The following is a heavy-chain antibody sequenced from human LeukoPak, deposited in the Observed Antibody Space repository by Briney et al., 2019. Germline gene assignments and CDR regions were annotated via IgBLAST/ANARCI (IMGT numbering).Heavy chain of an antibody. Sequence: ASVKVSCKASGYTFTSYDINWVRQAPGQGLEWMGWMNPNSGNTGYAQKFQGRVTMTRNTSISTAYMELSRLRSDDTAVYYCARDGGTIFGVVIIRAFDIWGQGTMVTVSS. CDR1: GYTFTSYD. D-gene: IGHD3-3*01. CDR3: ARDGGTIFGVVIIRAFDI. V-gene: IGHV1-8*01. J-gene: IGHJ3*02. CDR2: MNPNSGNT.